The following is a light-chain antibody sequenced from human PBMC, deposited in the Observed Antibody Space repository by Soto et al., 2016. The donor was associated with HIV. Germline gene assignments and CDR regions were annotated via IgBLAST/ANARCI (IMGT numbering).Light chain of an antibody. CDR3: QVWDSSDHVV. V-gene: IGLV3-21*03. J-gene: IGLJ2*01. Sequence: SYELTQPPSLSVAPRKTARITCGGNNVGSKSVQWYQQKPGQAPVLVVYDDSDRPSGIPERFSGSNSGNTATLSISRVEAGDEADYYCQVWDSSDHVVFGGGTKMIVL. CDR2: DDS. CDR1: NVGSKS.